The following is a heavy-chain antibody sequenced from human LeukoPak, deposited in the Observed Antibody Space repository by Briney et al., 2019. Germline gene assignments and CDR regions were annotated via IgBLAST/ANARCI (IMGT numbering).Heavy chain of an antibody. CDR3: ARCPYSGGWYLFDY. Sequence: PGGSLRLSCAASGFTVSSNYMSWVRQAPGKGLEWVSVIYSGGSTYYADSVKGRFTISRDNSKNTLYLQMNSLRAEDTAVYYCARCPYSGGWYLFDYWGQGTLVTVSS. CDR1: GFTVSSNY. V-gene: IGHV3-53*01. J-gene: IGHJ4*02. CDR2: IYSGGST. D-gene: IGHD6-19*01.